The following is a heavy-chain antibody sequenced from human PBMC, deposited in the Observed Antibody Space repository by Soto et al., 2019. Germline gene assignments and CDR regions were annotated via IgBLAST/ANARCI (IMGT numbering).Heavy chain of an antibody. V-gene: IGHV1-2*02. CDR1: GYTFTGYY. Sequence: ASVNVSCKASGYTFTGYYMHWVRQAPGQGLEWMGWINPNSGGTNYAQKFQGRVTMTRDTSISTAYMELSRLRSDDTAVYYCASGSRYQPLLYYYYYGMDVWGQGTTVTVSS. D-gene: IGHD2-2*01. CDR2: INPNSGGT. CDR3: ASGSRYQPLLYYYYYGMDV. J-gene: IGHJ6*02.